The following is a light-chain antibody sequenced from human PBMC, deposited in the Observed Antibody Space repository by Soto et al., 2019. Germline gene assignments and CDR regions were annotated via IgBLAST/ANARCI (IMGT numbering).Light chain of an antibody. J-gene: IGLJ2*01. Sequence: QAVVTQEPSLTVSPGGTVTLTCASSTGTVTSGHYPNWLQQKPGQAPRALIYSTDTRHSWTPARFSGSLLGGKAPLTLSGVQPEDEADYYCLLYYGGAVVFGGGTQLTVL. V-gene: IGLV7-43*01. CDR1: TGTVTSGHY. CDR2: STD. CDR3: LLYYGGAVV.